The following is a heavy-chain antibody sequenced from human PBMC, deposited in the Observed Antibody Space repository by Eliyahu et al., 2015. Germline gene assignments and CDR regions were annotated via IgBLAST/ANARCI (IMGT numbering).Heavy chain of an antibody. CDR3: ARGEEGYNFGRD. J-gene: IGHJ4*02. Sequence: EVQLVESGGGLVQPGGSLRXSGAASGFSVSSYYMSWVRQAPGKGLEWVSVIYSRGDTYYADSVKGRFTIFRDNSKNTVHLQMSSLSAEDMGVYYCARGEEGYNFGRDWGQGTPVSVSS. V-gene: IGHV3-66*01. D-gene: IGHD5-18*01. CDR2: IYSRGDT. CDR1: GFSVSSYY.